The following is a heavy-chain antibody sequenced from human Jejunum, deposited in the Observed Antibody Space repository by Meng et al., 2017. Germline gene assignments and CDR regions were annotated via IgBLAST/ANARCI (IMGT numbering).Heavy chain of an antibody. CDR1: GFTFSSYA. D-gene: IGHD6-19*01. CDR2: ISGSGGST. V-gene: IGHV3-23*01. J-gene: IGHJ4*02. Sequence: EVQLLEFGGGLVQPGWSLRLSCAASGFTFSSYAMSWVRKAPGKGLEWVSAISGSGGSTYYADSVKGRFTISRDNSKNTLYLQMNSLRAEDTAVYYCAKDKYSSGWYFDYWGQGTLVTVSS. CDR3: AKDKYSSGWYFDY.